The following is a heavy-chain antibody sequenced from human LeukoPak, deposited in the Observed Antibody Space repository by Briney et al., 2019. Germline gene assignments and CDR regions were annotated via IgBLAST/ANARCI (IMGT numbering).Heavy chain of an antibody. CDR3: ARDIELSS. J-gene: IGHJ3*01. CDR1: GXLFRYXX. D-gene: IGHD5-12*01. CDR2: IASSGLNT. Sequence: GGALRLSCGASGXLFRYXXXXWVXQXPGXGLEWVSLIASSGLNTYHADSVRGRFTSSRDTSKHTLSLQINSLRGAGPAIYLCARDIELSSWGLGTLVTASS. V-gene: IGHV3-23*01.